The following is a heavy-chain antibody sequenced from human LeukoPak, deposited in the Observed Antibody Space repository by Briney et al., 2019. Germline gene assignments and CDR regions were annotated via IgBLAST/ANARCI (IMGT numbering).Heavy chain of an antibody. CDR3: ARGAYTYDY. D-gene: IGHD5-18*01. CDR2: IDPGASYT. J-gene: IGHJ4*02. Sequence: GESLKISCKGSGYRLTSYWITWVRQMPGKGLEWLGRIDPGASYTNYNPSIQGHVSISFDKSISTAYLQWSSLKASDTAMYYCARGAYTYDYWGQGTLVTVSS. CDR1: GYRLTSYW. V-gene: IGHV5-10-1*01.